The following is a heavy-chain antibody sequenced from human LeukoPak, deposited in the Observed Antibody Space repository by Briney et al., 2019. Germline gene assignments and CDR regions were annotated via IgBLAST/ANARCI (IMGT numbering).Heavy chain of an antibody. V-gene: IGHV1-69*13. CDR3: AREAPSTIFGVVDYYYYGMDV. D-gene: IGHD3-3*01. CDR2: IIPIFGTA. Sequence: ASVTVSCTASGGTFSSYAISWVRQAPGQGLEWMGGIIPIFGTANYAQKFQGRVTITADESTSTAYMELSSLRSEDTAVYYCAREAPSTIFGVVDYYYYGMDVWGQGTTVTVSS. J-gene: IGHJ6*02. CDR1: GGTFSSYA.